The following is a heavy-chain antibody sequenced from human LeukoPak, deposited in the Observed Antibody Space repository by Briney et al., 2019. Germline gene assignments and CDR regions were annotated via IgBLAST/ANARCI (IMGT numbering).Heavy chain of an antibody. CDR1: GGSISSGGYY. V-gene: IGHV4-61*08. CDR3: ARAATVSTDRLEYYYYYMDV. Sequence: SETLSLTCTVSGGSISSGGYYWSWIRQPPGKGLEWIGYIYYSGSTNYNPSLKSRVTISVDTSKNQFSLKLSSVTAADTAVYYCARAATVSTDRLEYYYYYMDVWGKGTTVTVSS. J-gene: IGHJ6*03. CDR2: IYYSGST. D-gene: IGHD4-11*01.